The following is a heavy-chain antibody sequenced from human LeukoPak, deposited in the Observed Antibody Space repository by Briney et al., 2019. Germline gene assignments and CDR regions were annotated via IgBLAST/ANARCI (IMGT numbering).Heavy chain of an antibody. CDR2: ISYDGSNK. CDR1: GFTFSSYA. J-gene: IGHJ4*02. Sequence: GGSLRLSCAASGFTFSSYAMHWVRQAPGKGLEWVAVISYDGSNKYYADSVKGRFTISRDNSKNTLYLQMNSLRAEDTAVYYCAKDGLAAAGTIAYWGQGTLVTVAS. V-gene: IGHV3-30-3*01. D-gene: IGHD6-13*01. CDR3: AKDGLAAAGTIAY.